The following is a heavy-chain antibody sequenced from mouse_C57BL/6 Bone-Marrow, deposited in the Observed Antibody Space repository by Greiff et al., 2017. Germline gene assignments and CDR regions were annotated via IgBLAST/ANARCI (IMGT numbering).Heavy chain of an antibody. D-gene: IGHD1-1*01. CDR1: GYTFTSYW. CDR3: ARSSYYYGYYYAMDY. Sequence: VQLQQPGAELVKPGASVKLSCKASGYTFTSYWMQWVKQRPGQGLEWIGEIDPSDSYTNYNQKFKGKATLTVDTSSGTAYMQRSSLTSEDSAVYYCARSSYYYGYYYAMDYWGQGTSVTVSS. J-gene: IGHJ4*01. CDR2: IDPSDSYT. V-gene: IGHV1-50*01.